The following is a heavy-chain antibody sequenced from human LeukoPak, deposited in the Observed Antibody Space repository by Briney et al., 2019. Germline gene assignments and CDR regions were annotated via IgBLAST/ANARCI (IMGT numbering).Heavy chain of an antibody. J-gene: IGHJ4*02. CDR2: IYYSGST. CDR3: ARENDYYDSSGYSGYYFDY. V-gene: IGHV4-39*07. CDR1: GGSISSSSYY. D-gene: IGHD3-22*01. Sequence: SETLSLTCTVSGGSISSSSYYWGWIRQPPGKGLEWIGGIYYSGSTYYNPSLKSRVTISVDTSKNQFSLKLSSVTAADTAVYYCARENDYYDSSGYSGYYFDYWGQGTLVTVSS.